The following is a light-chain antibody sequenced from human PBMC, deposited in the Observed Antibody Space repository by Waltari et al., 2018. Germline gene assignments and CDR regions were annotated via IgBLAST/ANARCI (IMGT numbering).Light chain of an antibody. CDR3: QQYYTTPLT. V-gene: IGKV4-1*01. CDR1: QSVFYGSNNKNY. J-gene: IGKJ4*01. Sequence: DIVMTQSPDSLAVSLGERGTINCKSSQSVFYGSNNKNYLAWYQQKPGQPPKLLIYWASTRESGVPDRFSGSGSGTDFTLTISSLQAEDVAVYYCQQYYTTPLTFGGGTKVEIK. CDR2: WAS.